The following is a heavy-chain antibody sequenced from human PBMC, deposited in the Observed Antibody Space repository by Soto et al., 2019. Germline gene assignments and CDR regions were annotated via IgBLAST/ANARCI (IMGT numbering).Heavy chain of an antibody. CDR1: GGTFSSYA. J-gene: IGHJ5*02. V-gene: IGHV1-69*06. D-gene: IGHD2-15*01. Sequence: SVKVSCKASGGTFSSYAISWVRQAPGQGLEWMGGIIPIFGTANYAQKFQGRVTITADKSTSTGYMELSSLRSEDTAVYYCARAGVVAAKGPFDPWGQGTLVTVSS. CDR3: ARAGVVAAKGPFDP. CDR2: IIPIFGTA.